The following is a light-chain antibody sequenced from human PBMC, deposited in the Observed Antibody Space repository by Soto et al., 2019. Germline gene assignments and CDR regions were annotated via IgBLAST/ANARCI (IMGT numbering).Light chain of an antibody. CDR2: GAS. CDR3: QQYGSSPRT. J-gene: IGKJ1*01. Sequence: EIVMTQSPGTLSLSPGERATLSCRASQSVGGSYLARYQQKPGQAPRLLIYGASSRATGIPDRFSGSGSGTDFTLTISRLEPEDFAVYYCQQYGSSPRTFGQGTKVDI. CDR1: QSVGGSY. V-gene: IGKV3-20*01.